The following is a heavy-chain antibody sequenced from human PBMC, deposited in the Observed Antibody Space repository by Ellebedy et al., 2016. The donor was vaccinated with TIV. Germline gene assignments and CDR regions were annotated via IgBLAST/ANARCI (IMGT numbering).Heavy chain of an antibody. Sequence: MPSETLSLTCTVSGGSISGYYWSWIRQPQGKGLEWIGEINKSGSTNYNPSLKSRVTISVDTSKNQLSLKLSSVTAADTAMYYWASGLGVRRMNAFDIWGQGTMVTVSS. D-gene: IGHD2-8*02. V-gene: IGHV4-34*01. CDR1: GGSISGYY. J-gene: IGHJ3*02. CDR3: ASGLGVRRMNAFDI. CDR2: INKSGST.